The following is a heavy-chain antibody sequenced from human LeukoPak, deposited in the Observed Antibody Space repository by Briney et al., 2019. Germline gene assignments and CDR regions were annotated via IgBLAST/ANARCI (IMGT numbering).Heavy chain of an antibody. J-gene: IGHJ4*02. CDR1: GGSISSSSYY. D-gene: IGHD6-19*01. V-gene: IGHV4-39*07. Sequence: SETLSLTCTVSGGSISSSSYYWGWIRQPPGKGLEWIGSIYYSGSTYYNPSLKSRVTISVDTSKNQFSLKLSSVTAADTAVYYCARDIGAVAATGFDYWGQGTLVTVSS. CDR3: ARDIGAVAATGFDY. CDR2: IYYSGST.